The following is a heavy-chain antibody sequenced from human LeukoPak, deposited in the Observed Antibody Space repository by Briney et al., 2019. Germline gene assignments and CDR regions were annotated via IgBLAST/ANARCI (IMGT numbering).Heavy chain of an antibody. J-gene: IGHJ4*02. CDR1: GFTFSDYH. CDR2: ISSSGNTI. Sequence: PGRSLRLPCAASGFTFSDYHMSWIRQAPGKVLGRVSYISSSGNTIYYADSVKGRVTISRDNAKTSLYLQMKSLRAEDTAVYYCARGYYGSGSYVLGPMRPPLFGWGQGNLVTVSS. D-gene: IGHD3-10*01. V-gene: IGHV3-11*01. CDR3: ARGYYGSGSYVLGPMRPPLFG.